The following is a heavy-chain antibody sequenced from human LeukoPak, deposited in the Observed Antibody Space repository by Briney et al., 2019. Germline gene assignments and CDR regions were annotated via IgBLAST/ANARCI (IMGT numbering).Heavy chain of an antibody. V-gene: IGHV1-2*02. CDR2: INPNSGGT. CDR1: GYTFTGYY. J-gene: IGHJ4*02. Sequence: ASVKVSCKASGYTFTGYYMHWVRQAPGQGLEWMGWINPNSGGTNYAQKFQGRVTMTRDTSISTAYMELSRLRSDDTAVYYCARDHTAMVVSAYWGQGTLVTVSS. CDR3: ARDHTAMVVSAY. D-gene: IGHD5-18*01.